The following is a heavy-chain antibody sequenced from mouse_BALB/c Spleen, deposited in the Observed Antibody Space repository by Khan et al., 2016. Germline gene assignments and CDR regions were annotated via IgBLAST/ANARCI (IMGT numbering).Heavy chain of an antibody. J-gene: IGHJ3*01. CDR2: ISNGGGST. V-gene: IGHV5-12*02. CDR1: GFTFSDYY. Sequence: EVELVESGGGLVQPGGSLKLSCATSGFTFSDYYMYWVRQTPEKRLEWVAYISNGGGSTFYPDTVKGRFTISRDNAKHTLYLQMSRLKSEDTAMYYWARHGTHGSSGFAYWGQGTLVTVSA. CDR3: ARHGTHGSSGFAY. D-gene: IGHD1-1*01.